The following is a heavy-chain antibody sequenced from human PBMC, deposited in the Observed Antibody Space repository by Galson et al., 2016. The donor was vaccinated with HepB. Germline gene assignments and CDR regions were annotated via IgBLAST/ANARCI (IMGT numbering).Heavy chain of an antibody. CDR1: GFTFDSYA. CDR3: AKGSSGYYYVSDH. CDR2: VLASGLST. D-gene: IGHD3-22*01. J-gene: IGHJ4*02. V-gene: IGHV3-23*01. Sequence: SLRLSCAASGFTFDSYAMNWVRQAPGKGLEWVSAVLASGLSTYYAASVRGRFTISRDNSKNTLSLQMDSLRAEDTAVYYCAKGSSGYYYVSDHWDQGTLVTVSS.